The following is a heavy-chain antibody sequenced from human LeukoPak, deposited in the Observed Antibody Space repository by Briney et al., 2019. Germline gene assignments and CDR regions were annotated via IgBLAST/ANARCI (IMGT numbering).Heavy chain of an antibody. D-gene: IGHD6-19*01. CDR1: GFTFTNAW. CDR2: ISGSGSAT. Sequence: PGGSLRLSCVVSGFTFTNAWMSWVRQAPGKGLEWVSYISGSGSATSYADSVEGRFTISRDNAKNSLYLQMNSLRDEDTAVYYCARERIAMAGTGRYYFDYWGQGTLVAVSS. J-gene: IGHJ4*02. V-gene: IGHV3-48*02. CDR3: ARERIAMAGTGRYYFDY.